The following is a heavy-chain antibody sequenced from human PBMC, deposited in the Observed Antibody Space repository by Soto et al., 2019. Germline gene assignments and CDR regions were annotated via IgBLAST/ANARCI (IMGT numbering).Heavy chain of an antibody. CDR3: TTDSRTTLPEIRFDY. V-gene: IGHV3-15*07. Sequence: GGSLRLSCAASGLIFSKAWINWVRQAPGKGLEWVGRVKSRADGGTGDYAAPAKGRFAISRDDSKNIVYIQMNSLKIEDTGVYYCTTDSRTTLPEIRFDYWGHGTQVTVSS. D-gene: IGHD1-26*01. CDR2: VKSRADGGTG. J-gene: IGHJ4*01. CDR1: GLIFSKAW.